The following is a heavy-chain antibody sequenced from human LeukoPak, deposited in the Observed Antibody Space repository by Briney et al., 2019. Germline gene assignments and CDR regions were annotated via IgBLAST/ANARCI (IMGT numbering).Heavy chain of an antibody. J-gene: IGHJ4*02. CDR1: GYTFTSCG. V-gene: IGHV1-18*01. D-gene: IGHD3-10*01. CDR3: ARDSRMVRGVISSTFDY. CDR2: ISAYNGNT. Sequence: ASVKVSCKASGYTFTSCGISWVRQAPGQGLEWMGWISAYNGNTNYAQKLQGRVTMTTDTSTSTAYMELRSLRSDDTAVYYCARDSRMVRGVISSTFDYWGQGTLVTVSS.